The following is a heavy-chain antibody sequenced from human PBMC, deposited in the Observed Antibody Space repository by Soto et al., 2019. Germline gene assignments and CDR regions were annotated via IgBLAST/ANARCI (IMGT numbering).Heavy chain of an antibody. CDR1: GFTFSSYS. CDR2: ISSSSSYI. V-gene: IGHV3-21*01. Sequence: GGSLRLSCAASGFTFSSYSMNWVRQAPGKGLEWVSSISSSSSYIYYADSVKGRFTISRDNAKNSLYLQMNSLSAEDTAVYYCARDYDFWSGSWFDPWGQGTLVTVSS. D-gene: IGHD3-3*01. CDR3: ARDYDFWSGSWFDP. J-gene: IGHJ5*02.